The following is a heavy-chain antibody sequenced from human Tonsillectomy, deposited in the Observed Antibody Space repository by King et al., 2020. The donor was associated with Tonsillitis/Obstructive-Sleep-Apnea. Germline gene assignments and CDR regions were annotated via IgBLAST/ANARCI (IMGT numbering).Heavy chain of an antibody. J-gene: IGHJ4*02. CDR2: ISSSGYTI. CDR3: ARDLDNWNYPDY. D-gene: IGHD1-7*01. CDR1: GFTFSDYY. Sequence: VQLVESGGGLVKXGGSLXXSCAASGFTFSDYYMSWIRQAPGKGLEWVSYISSSGYTIYYADSVKGRFTISRDNAKNSLYLQMDSLRAEDTAVYYCARDLDNWNYPDYWGQGTLVTVSS. V-gene: IGHV3-11*01.